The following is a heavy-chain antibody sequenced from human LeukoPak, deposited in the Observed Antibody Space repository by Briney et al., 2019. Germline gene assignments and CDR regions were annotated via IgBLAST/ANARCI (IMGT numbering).Heavy chain of an antibody. CDR2: ISAYNGNT. J-gene: IGHJ4*02. CDR1: GYTFTGYY. CDR3: ARHYDGSGSTLDY. Sequence: ASVKVSCKASGYTFTGYYMHWVRQAPGQRPEWMGWISAYNGNTNYAQNLQGRVTMTTDTSTSTAYMELRSLRSDDTAVYYCARHYDGSGSTLDYWGQGTLVTVSS. V-gene: IGHV1-18*04. D-gene: IGHD3-22*01.